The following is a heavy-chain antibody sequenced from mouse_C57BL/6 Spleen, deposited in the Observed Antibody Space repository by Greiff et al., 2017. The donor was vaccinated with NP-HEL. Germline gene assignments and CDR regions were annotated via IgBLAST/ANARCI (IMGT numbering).Heavy chain of an antibody. V-gene: IGHV5-6*01. CDR3: ARPVDGTYAMDY. J-gene: IGHJ4*01. CDR1: GFTFSSYG. CDR2: ISSGGSYT. D-gene: IGHD4-1*01. Sequence: EVKLVESGGDLVKPGGSLKLSCAASGFTFSSYGMSWVRQTPDKRLEWVATISSGGSYTYYPASVKGRFTISRDTAKNTLYMQMSMLKSEDTAMYYCARPVDGTYAMDYWGQGTSVTVSS.